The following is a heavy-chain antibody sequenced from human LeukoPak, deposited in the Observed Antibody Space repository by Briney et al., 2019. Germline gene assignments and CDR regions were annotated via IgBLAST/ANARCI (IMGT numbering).Heavy chain of an antibody. J-gene: IGHJ4*02. CDR1: GFTFSSYC. V-gene: IGHV3-74*03. CDR3: AKGGTGHSVY. CDR2: INSDGSGT. D-gene: IGHD3-16*01. Sequence: GGSLRLSCAASGFTFSSYCMHWVRQAPGKGLVWVSRINSDGSGTTYADSVKGRFTISRDNAKNNLDLHMDHVRAEDTAVYFFAKGGTGHSVYWGQGTLVTVSS.